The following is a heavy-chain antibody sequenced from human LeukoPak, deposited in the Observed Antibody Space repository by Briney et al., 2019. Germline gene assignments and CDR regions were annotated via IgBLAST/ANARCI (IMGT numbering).Heavy chain of an antibody. V-gene: IGHV3-23*01. J-gene: IGHJ4*02. CDR1: GFTFSSYG. CDR3: AKTRPLDSSSWSHGDY. D-gene: IGHD6-13*01. CDR2: ISGSGDST. Sequence: GGSLRLSCAASGFTFSSYGMHWVRQAPGKGLEWVSAISGSGDSTYYGDSVEGRFTISRDNSKNTLYLQMNSLRAEDTAVYYCAKTRPLDSSSWSHGDYWGQGTLVTVSS.